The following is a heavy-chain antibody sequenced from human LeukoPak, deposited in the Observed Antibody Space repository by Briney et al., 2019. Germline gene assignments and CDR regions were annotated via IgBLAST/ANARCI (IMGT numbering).Heavy chain of an antibody. CDR3: ARMDYGRAFDI. D-gene: IGHD4-17*01. Sequence: TLSLTCTVSGGSISSYYWSWIRQPPGKALEWLARIDWDDDKYYSTSLKTRLTISKDTSKNQVVLTMTNMDPVDTATYYCARMDYGRAFDIWGQGTMVTVSS. J-gene: IGHJ3*02. V-gene: IGHV2-70*11. CDR1: GGSISSYYW. CDR2: IDWDDDK.